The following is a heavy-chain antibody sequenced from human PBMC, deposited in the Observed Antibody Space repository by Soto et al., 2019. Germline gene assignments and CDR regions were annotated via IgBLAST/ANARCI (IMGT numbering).Heavy chain of an antibody. D-gene: IGHD1-26*01. CDR3: AIDPIVGATSLYYYYGMDV. V-gene: IGHV3-23*01. CDR2: ISGSGGST. J-gene: IGHJ6*02. Sequence: GGSLRLSCAASGFTFSSYAMSWVRQAPGKGLEWVSAISGSGGSTSYADSVKGRFTISRDNSKNTLYLQMNSLRAEDTAVYYCAIDPIVGATSLYYYYGMDVWGQGTTVTVSS. CDR1: GFTFSSYA.